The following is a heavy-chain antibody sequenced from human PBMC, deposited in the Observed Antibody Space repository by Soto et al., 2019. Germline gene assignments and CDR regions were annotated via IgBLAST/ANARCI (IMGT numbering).Heavy chain of an antibody. Sequence: ASVKVSCKASGGTFSSYAISWVRQAPGQGLEWMGGIIPIFGTANYAQKFQGRVTITADESTSTAYMELSSLRSEDTAVYYCARDPPAAGYYGMDVWGQGTTVTVSS. D-gene: IGHD6-25*01. J-gene: IGHJ6*02. V-gene: IGHV1-69*13. CDR3: ARDPPAAGYYGMDV. CDR2: IIPIFGTA. CDR1: GGTFSSYA.